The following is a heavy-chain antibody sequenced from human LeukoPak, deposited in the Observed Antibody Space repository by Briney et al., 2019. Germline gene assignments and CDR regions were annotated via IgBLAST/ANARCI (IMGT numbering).Heavy chain of an antibody. CDR3: ARDGRYCSSTSCTRGWFDP. CDR1: GGTFSSYA. CDR2: IIPIFGTA. J-gene: IGHJ5*02. Sequence: SVKVSCXASGGTFSSYAISWVRQAPGQGLEWMGGIIPIFGTANYAQKFQGRVTITADESTSTAYMELSSLRSEDTAVYYCARDGRYCSSTSCTRGWFDPWGQGTLVTVSS. V-gene: IGHV1-69*13. D-gene: IGHD2-2*01.